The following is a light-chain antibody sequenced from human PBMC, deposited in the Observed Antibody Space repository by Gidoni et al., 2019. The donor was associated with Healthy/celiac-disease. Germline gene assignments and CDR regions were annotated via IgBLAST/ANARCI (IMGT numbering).Light chain of an antibody. J-gene: IGLJ2*01. CDR3: AAWDDSLSGVV. CDR2: RNN. Sequence: QSVLTQPPSASGTPGQRVTISCSGRSSNIGSNHVYWYQHLPGTAPKLLIYRNNQRPSGVPDRFSGSKSGTSASLAISGLRSEDEADYYCAAWDDSLSGVVFGGGTKLTVL. V-gene: IGLV1-47*01. CDR1: SSNIGSNH.